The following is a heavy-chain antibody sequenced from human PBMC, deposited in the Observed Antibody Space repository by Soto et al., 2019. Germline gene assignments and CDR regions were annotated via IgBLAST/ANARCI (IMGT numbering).Heavy chain of an antibody. D-gene: IGHD3-16*01. V-gene: IGHV4-34*01. J-gene: IGHJ6*04. CDR2: AHPDGGT. CDR3: VGAYI. CDR1: GGSMNTYY. Sequence: QVQLQQSGAGLLKPSETLSLTCAVSGGSMNTYYWSWIRQSPGKGLEWIGEAHPDGGTLYNPSLSGRATISVDRARRQFSLQLNSVTAAYTAVYYCVGAYIWGKGTKVIVSS.